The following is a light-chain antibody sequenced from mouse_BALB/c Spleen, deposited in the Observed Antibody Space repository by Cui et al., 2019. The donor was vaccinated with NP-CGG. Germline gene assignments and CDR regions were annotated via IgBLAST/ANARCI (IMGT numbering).Light chain of an antibody. V-gene: IGLV1*01. CDR3: TLWYSNHWV. J-gene: IGLJ1*01. CDR2: GTN. CDR1: TGAVTTSNY. Sequence: QAVLTQESALTTSPGEIVTLTFRSSTGAVTTSNYANWVQEKPDHLFTGLIGGTNNRVPGVPARFSGSLIGDKAALTITGAQTEDEAIYFCTLWYSNHWVFGGGTKLTVL.